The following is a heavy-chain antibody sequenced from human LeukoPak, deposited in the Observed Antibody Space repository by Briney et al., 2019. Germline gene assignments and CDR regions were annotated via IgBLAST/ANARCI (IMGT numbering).Heavy chain of an antibody. D-gene: IGHD2-15*01. CDR1: GGSISSGSYY. CDR2: IYTSGST. V-gene: IGHV4-61*02. Sequence: PSETLSLTCTVSGGSISSGSYYWSWIRHPAGKGLEWIGRIYTSGSTNYNPSLKSRVTISVDTSKNQFSLKLSSVTAADTAVYYCARDDCSGGSCYHSGWGQGTLVTVSS. CDR3: ARDDCSGGSCYHSG. J-gene: IGHJ1*01.